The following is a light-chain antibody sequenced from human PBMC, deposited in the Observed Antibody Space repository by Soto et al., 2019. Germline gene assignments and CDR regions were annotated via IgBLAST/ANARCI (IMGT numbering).Light chain of an antibody. CDR1: RGDVGGYNY. Sequence: QSALTQPASVSGSPGQSITISCSGTRGDVGGYNYVYWHQHHPGQAPKLLIYDVTNRPSGVSNRFSASKSGNTASLTISGLQPEDEADYYCSSYTSRSTYVFGTGTKLTVL. CDR3: SSYTSRSTYV. V-gene: IGLV2-14*03. J-gene: IGLJ1*01. CDR2: DVT.